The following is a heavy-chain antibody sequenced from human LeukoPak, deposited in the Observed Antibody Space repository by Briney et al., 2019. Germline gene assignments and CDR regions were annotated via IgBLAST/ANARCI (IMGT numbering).Heavy chain of an antibody. D-gene: IGHD3/OR15-3a*01. V-gene: IGHV1-8*01. Sequence: ASVKVSCKASGYTFTSYDINWVRQATGQGLEWMGWMNPNSGNTGYAQKFQGRVTMTRNTSISAAYMELSSLRSEDTAVYYCARDQRAWTASYNWFDPWGQGTLVTVSS. CDR3: ARDQRAWTASYNWFDP. CDR1: GYTFTSYD. J-gene: IGHJ5*02. CDR2: MNPNSGNT.